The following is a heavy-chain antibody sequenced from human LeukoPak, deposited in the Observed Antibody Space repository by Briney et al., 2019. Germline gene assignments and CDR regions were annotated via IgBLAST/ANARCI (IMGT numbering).Heavy chain of an antibody. Sequence: GGSLRLSCEASGFTFKLSAMNWVRQAPGKGLEWVSSITGFGTDTYYADSVKGRFTVSRDNSKSTLYLQMNSLRAEDTAVYYCARAGAGYSSGWPFDYWGQGTLVTVSS. CDR3: ARAGAGYSSGWPFDY. J-gene: IGHJ4*02. D-gene: IGHD6-19*01. V-gene: IGHV3-23*01. CDR2: ITGFGTDT. CDR1: GFTFKLSA.